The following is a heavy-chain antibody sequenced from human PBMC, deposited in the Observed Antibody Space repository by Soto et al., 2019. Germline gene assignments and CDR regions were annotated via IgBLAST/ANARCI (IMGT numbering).Heavy chain of an antibody. CDR2: ISLDGSRT. J-gene: IGHJ3*01. V-gene: IGHV3-74*01. D-gene: IGHD3-22*01. Sequence: EVQLVESGGGLVLPGGSLRLSCAVSGFTFSTYWMHWVRQVPGKGLVWVSRISLDGSRTSYADSVKGRFTISRDNAKNTLYLQMRSLRAEDSAVYFCVRDRDFYDGRGYASPGDAFDVWGQGTVVSVSS. CDR1: GFTFSTYW. CDR3: VRDRDFYDGRGYASPGDAFDV.